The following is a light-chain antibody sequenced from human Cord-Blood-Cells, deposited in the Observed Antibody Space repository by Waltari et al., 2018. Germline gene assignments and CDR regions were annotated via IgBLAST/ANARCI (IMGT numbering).Light chain of an antibody. CDR2: ELS. J-gene: IGLJ1*01. CDR1: SSDVGGYNY. CDR3: SSYAGSNNYV. Sequence: QSALTQPPSASGSPGQSVTISCTGTSSDVGGYNYVSWYQQHTGKAPKLMIYELSKRPSGVPDRFSGSKSGNTASLTVSGLQAEDEADYYCSSYAGSNNYVFGTGTKVTVL. V-gene: IGLV2-8*01.